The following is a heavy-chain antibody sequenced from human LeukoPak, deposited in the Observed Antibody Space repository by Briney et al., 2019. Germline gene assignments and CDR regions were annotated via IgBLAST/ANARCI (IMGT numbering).Heavy chain of an antibody. Sequence: SETLSLTCSVSGGSVNSGDYYWTWIRQPPGKGLEWIGHIYRMRITNYSPSLESRVSISLDTSENQFSLNLRSVTAADTAMYYCARSSWSCKGGRGLGSWGQGTLVTVSS. CDR3: ARSSWSCKGGRGLGS. D-gene: IGHD1-26*01. CDR2: IYRMRIT. V-gene: IGHV4-30-4*08. CDR1: GGSVNSGDYY. J-gene: IGHJ5*02.